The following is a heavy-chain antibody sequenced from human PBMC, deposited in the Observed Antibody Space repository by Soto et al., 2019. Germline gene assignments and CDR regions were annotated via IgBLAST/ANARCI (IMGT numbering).Heavy chain of an antibody. CDR1: GYTFTGYY. V-gene: IGHV1-2*04. D-gene: IGHD6-13*01. Sequence: GASVKVSCKASGYTFTGYYMHWGRQAPGQGLEWMGWINPNSGGTNYAQKFQGWVTMTRDTSISTAYMELSRLRSDDTAVYYCARDGAAADHYYYYGMDVWGQGTTVTVSS. CDR3: ARDGAAADHYYYYGMDV. CDR2: INPNSGGT. J-gene: IGHJ6*02.